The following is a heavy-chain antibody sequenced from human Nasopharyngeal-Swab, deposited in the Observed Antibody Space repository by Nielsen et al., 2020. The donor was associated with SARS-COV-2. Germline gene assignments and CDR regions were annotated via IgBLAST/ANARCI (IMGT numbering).Heavy chain of an antibody. CDR2: INAYRCGT. V-gene: IGHV1-2*06. CDR3: ASARGENYDASGPGDH. CDR1: GYTFTGYY. Sequence: ASVKVSCQASGYTFTGYYIHWVRQAPCQGLEWMGRINAYRCGTNYAQKFQGRVTMTRDTSTSTTYLELSGLGSDDTAMFYCASARGENYDASGPGDHWGQGTLVTVSS. J-gene: IGHJ4*02. D-gene: IGHD3-22*01.